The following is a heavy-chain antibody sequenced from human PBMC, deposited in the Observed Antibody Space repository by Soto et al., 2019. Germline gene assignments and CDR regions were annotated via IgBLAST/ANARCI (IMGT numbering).Heavy chain of an antibody. CDR3: ARTRDTYYYDTSGYLF. V-gene: IGHV1-69*13. CDR1: GGTFSSYA. Sequence: SVKVSCKASGGTFSSYAISWVRQAPGQGLEWMGGIIPIFGTANYAQKFQGRVTITADESTSTAYMELSSLRSEDTAVYYCARTRDTYYYDTSGYLFWGQGTLVTVSS. J-gene: IGHJ4*02. D-gene: IGHD3-22*01. CDR2: IIPIFGTA.